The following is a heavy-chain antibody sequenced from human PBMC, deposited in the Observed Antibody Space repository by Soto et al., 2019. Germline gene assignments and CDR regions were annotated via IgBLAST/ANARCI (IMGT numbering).Heavy chain of an antibody. D-gene: IGHD4-17*01. CDR3: ARRYGASFDY. Sequence: ETLSLTCTVSGGSISSYYWSWIRQPPGKGLEWIEYIYYSGSTNYNPSLKSRVTISVDTSKNQFSLKLSSVTAADTAVYYCARRYGASFDYWGQGTLVTVSS. CDR1: GGSISSYY. CDR2: IYYSGST. V-gene: IGHV4-59*01. J-gene: IGHJ4*02.